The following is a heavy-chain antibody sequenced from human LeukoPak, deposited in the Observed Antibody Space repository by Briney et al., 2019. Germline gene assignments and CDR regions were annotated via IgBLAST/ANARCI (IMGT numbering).Heavy chain of an antibody. V-gene: IGHV3-23*01. CDR1: GFTFSSYS. J-gene: IGHJ3*02. Sequence: GGSLRLSCAASGFTFSSYSMNWVRQAPGKGLEWASAISGSGGSTYYADSVKGRFTISRDNSKNTLYLQMNSLRAEDTAVYYCAKGDQLLWDDAFDIWGQGTMVTVSS. D-gene: IGHD2-2*01. CDR2: ISGSGGST. CDR3: AKGDQLLWDDAFDI.